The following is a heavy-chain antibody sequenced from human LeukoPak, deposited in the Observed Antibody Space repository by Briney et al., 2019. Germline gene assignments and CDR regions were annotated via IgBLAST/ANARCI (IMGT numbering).Heavy chain of an antibody. V-gene: IGHV1-69*13. CDR1: GGTFSSYA. CDR3: ARDGDTAMVSFYDI. D-gene: IGHD5-18*01. Sequence: SVKVSCKASGGTFSSYAITWVRQAPGQGLEWMGGIIPMFGTPNYAQKFQGRVTITADESTNTAYMELSSLTYEDTAMYYCARDGDTAMVSFYDIWGQGTKVTVSS. CDR2: IIPMFGTP. J-gene: IGHJ3*02.